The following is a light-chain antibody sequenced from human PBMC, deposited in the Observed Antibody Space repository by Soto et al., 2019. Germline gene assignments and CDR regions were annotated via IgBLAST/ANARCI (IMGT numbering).Light chain of an antibody. CDR3: QQYYNWPPT. J-gene: IGKJ1*01. Sequence: EIVISQSPATLCVSPGGRATLSPRASRGGYSSLAWSQQKPGQSPRLLLYGASTRATGVPARFSGSGSGTEFTLTISSLQSEDFAVYYCQQYYNWPPTFGQGTKVDIK. V-gene: IGKV3-15*01. CDR2: GAS. CDR1: RGGYSS.